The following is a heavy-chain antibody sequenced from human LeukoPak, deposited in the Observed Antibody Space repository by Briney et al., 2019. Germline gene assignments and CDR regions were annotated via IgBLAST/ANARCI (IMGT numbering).Heavy chain of an antibody. CDR3: VRDRGGGDDY. V-gene: IGHV3-74*01. CDR1: GFTFSTYW. Sequence: GGSLRLSCAASGFTFSTYWMHWVRQARGKGLVWVSHINTDGKTTDHADSVKGRFTISRDNAKNTLFLQMNSLRAEDTAVYYCVRDRGGGDDYWGQGTLVTVSS. J-gene: IGHJ4*02. D-gene: IGHD3-16*01. CDR2: INTDGKTT.